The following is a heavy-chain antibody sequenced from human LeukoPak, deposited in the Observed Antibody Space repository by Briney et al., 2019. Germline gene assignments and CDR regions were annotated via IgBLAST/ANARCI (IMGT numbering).Heavy chain of an antibody. CDR1: GFTFSSYA. V-gene: IGHV3-23*01. J-gene: IGHJ5*02. D-gene: IGHD6-13*01. Sequence: PGGSLRLSCAASGFTFSSYAMSWVRQAPGKGLEWVSAISGSGGSTYYADSVKGRFTISRDNSKNTLYLQMNSLRAEDTAVYYCAKDVFGRRYSSSSTGNWFDPWGQGTLVTVSS. CDR3: AKDVFGRRYSSSSTGNWFDP. CDR2: ISGSGGST.